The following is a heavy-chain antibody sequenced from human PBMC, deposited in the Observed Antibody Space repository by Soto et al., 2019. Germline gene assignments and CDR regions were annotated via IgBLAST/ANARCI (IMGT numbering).Heavy chain of an antibody. V-gene: IGHV3-11*01. CDR1: GFIFTNFY. J-gene: IGHJ4*02. CDR3: TRDPRITDF. CDR2: ISPGGDIR. D-gene: IGHD3-16*01. Sequence: LRLSCAASGFIFTNFYMTWIRQAPGKGLELVSYISPGGDIRNYVDSVKGRFTISRDNTNRLVYLHMNSLRAEDTAVYYCTRDPRITDFWGQGTLVTVSS.